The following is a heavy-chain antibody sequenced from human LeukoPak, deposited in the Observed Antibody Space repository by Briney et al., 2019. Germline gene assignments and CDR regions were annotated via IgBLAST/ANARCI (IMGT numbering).Heavy chain of an antibody. D-gene: IGHD3-16*01. J-gene: IGHJ4*02. Sequence: GESLKISFKGSGYRFTSYWIGWVRPMPGKGLEWMGIIYPGDSDTRYSPSFQGQVTISADKSISAAYLQWSSLKASDTAMYYCARWSVGEPNDYWGQGTLVTVSS. CDR2: IYPGDSDT. CDR1: GYRFTSYW. CDR3: ARWSVGEPNDY. V-gene: IGHV5-51*01.